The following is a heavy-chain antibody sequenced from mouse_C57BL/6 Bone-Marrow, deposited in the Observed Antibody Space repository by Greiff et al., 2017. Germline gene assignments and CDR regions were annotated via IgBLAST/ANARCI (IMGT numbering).Heavy chain of an antibody. CDR1: GYTFTSYG. CDR2: IYPRSGNT. D-gene: IGHD1-1*01. CDR3: ARSSVYYDGSSYAH. Sequence: VQLQQSGAELARPGASVKLSCKASGYTFTSYGISWVKQSTGQGLEWIGEIYPRSGNTYYNEKFKGKATLTADKSSSTAYMELRSLTSEDSAVYFCARSSVYYDGSSYAHWGQGTTVTVSS. J-gene: IGHJ2*01. V-gene: IGHV1-81*01.